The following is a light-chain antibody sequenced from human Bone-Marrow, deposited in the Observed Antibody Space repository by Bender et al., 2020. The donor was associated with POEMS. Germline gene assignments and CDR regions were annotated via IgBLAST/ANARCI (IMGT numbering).Light chain of an antibody. J-gene: IGLJ3*02. CDR3: SAWDGILNGWV. CDR2: GND. Sequence: QSVLTQPPSASGTPAQRVTISCSGSSSNIGGNAVNWWQQLPGTAPKLLIYGNDHRPSGVPVRFSVSKSGTSASLAISGLHSEDEADYFCSAWDGILNGWVFGGGTELTVL. CDR1: SSNIGGNA. V-gene: IGLV1-44*01.